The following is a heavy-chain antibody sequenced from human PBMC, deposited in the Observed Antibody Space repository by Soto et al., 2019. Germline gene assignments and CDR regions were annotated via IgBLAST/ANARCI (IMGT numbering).Heavy chain of an antibody. CDR3: ARGGLPSYYYYYGMDV. Sequence: GGSLRLSCAASGFTFSSYAMHWVRQAPGKGLEWVAVISYDGSNKYYADSVKGRFTISRDNSKNTLYLQMNSLRAEDTAVYYCARGGLPSYYYYYGMDVWGQGTTVTVSS. CDR1: GFTFSSYA. CDR2: ISYDGSNK. D-gene: IGHD5-12*01. J-gene: IGHJ6*02. V-gene: IGHV3-30-3*01.